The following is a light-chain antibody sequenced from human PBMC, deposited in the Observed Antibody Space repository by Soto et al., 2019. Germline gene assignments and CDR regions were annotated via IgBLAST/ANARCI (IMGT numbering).Light chain of an antibody. V-gene: IGLV3-21*02. J-gene: IGLJ2*01. CDR2: DDN. Sequence: SYELTQPPSVSVAPGQTASITCGGNNIGSKSLHWYQQKPGQAPVLVVYDDNHRPSGIPERFSGSNSGNTATLTISKVEAGDEADYFCQVWDTSSDLLVVFGGGTKLTVL. CDR1: NIGSKS. CDR3: QVWDTSSDLLVV.